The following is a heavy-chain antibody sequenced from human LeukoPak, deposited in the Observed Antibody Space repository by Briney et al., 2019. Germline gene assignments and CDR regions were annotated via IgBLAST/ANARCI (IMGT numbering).Heavy chain of an antibody. Sequence: ASVKVSCKASGYTFTGYYMHWVRQAPGQGLEWMGWINPNSGGTNYAQKFQGRVTMTRDMSISTAYMELSRLRSDDTAVYYCARDPWYSSSWYYFDYWGQGTLVTVSS. V-gene: IGHV1-2*02. D-gene: IGHD6-13*01. CDR2: INPNSGGT. CDR1: GYTFTGYY. J-gene: IGHJ4*02. CDR3: ARDPWYSSSWYYFDY.